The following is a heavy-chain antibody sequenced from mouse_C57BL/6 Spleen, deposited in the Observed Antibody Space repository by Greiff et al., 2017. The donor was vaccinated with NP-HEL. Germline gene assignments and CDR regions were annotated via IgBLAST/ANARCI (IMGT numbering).Heavy chain of an antibody. CDR2: IYPRSGNT. CDR3: ARLRDYGYDAY. D-gene: IGHD2-2*01. Sequence: VKLQESGAELARPGASVKLSCKASGYTFTSYGISWVKQRTGQGLEWIGEIYPRSGNTYYNEKFKGKATLTADKSSSTAYMELRSLTSEDSAVYFCARLRDYGYDAYWGQGTTLTVSS. V-gene: IGHV1-81*01. J-gene: IGHJ2*01. CDR1: GYTFTSYG.